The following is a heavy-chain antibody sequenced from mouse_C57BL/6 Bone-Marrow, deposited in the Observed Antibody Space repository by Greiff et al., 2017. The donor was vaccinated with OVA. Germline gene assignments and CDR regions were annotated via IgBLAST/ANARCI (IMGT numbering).Heavy chain of an antibody. Sequence: EVKLMESGGGLVKPGGSLKLSCAASGFTFSSYAMSWVRQTPEKRLEWVATISDGGSYTYYPDNVKGRFTISRDNAKNNLYLQMSHLKSEDTAIYYCARERDWGLFDYWGQGTTLTVSS. J-gene: IGHJ2*01. V-gene: IGHV5-4*01. CDR2: ISDGGSYT. CDR1: GFTFSSYA. CDR3: ARERDWGLFDY. D-gene: IGHD4-1*01.